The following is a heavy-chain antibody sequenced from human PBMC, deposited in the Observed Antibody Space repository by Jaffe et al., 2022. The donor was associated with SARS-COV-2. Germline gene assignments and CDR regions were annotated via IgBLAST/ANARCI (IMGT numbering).Heavy chain of an antibody. J-gene: IGHJ4*02. Sequence: EVQLVESGGGLVQPGGSLRLSCAASGFTFSSYEMNWVRQAPGKGLEWVSYISSSGSTIYYADSVKGRFTISRDNAKNSLYLQMNSLRAEDTAVYYCASLFIAVAGKELDYWGQGTLVTVSS. CDR1: GFTFSSYE. CDR3: ASLFIAVAGKELDY. V-gene: IGHV3-48*03. CDR2: ISSSGSTI. D-gene: IGHD6-19*01.